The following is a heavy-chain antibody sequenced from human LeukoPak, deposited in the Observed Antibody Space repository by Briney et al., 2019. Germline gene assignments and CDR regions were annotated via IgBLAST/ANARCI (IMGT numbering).Heavy chain of an antibody. CDR1: GGSISSYY. Sequence: SETLSLTCTVSGGSISSYYWSWIRQPPGKGLEWIGYIYYSGSTNFNPSLKSRVTISVDTSKNQFSLKLSSVTAADTAVYYCARDLMPLYYYYGMDVWGQGTTVTVSS. CDR3: ARDLMPLYYYYGMDV. CDR2: IYYSGST. J-gene: IGHJ6*02. D-gene: IGHD2-2*01. V-gene: IGHV4-59*01.